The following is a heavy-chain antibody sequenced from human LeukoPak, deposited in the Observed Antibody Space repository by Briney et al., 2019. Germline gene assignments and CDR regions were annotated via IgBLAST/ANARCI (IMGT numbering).Heavy chain of an antibody. CDR2: IKQDGSEE. V-gene: IGHV3-7*03. Sequence: GGSLRLSCAASGFTFSSSGMHWVRQAPGKGLEWVANIKQDGSEEYYVDSVKGRFTVSRDNAKNSLYLQMNSLRAEDTAVYYCARGESWAFDYWGQGTLVTVSS. CDR3: ARGESWAFDY. D-gene: IGHD1-26*01. CDR1: GFTFSSSG. J-gene: IGHJ4*02.